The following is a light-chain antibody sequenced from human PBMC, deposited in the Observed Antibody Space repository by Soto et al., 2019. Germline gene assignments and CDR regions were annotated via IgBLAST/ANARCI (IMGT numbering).Light chain of an antibody. CDR1: SSDVGGYNY. Sequence: QSVLTQPPSASGSPGQSVTISCTGTSSDVGGYNYVSWYQQHPGIAPKLMIFELSRRPSGVPDRFSGSKFGNTASLTVSGLQAEDEADYYCASYGGNNNLLFGGGTQLTVL. J-gene: IGLJ2*01. CDR3: ASYGGNNNLL. V-gene: IGLV2-8*01. CDR2: ELS.